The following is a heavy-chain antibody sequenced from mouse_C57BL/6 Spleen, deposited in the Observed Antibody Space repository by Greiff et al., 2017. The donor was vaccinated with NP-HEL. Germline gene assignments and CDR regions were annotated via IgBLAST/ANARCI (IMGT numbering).Heavy chain of an antibody. CDR1: GFNITDYY. V-gene: IGHV14-1*01. CDR3: TRVYDAYLWYFDV. D-gene: IGHD2-3*01. Sequence: VQLKESGAELVRPGASVKLSCTASGFNITDYYMHWVKQRPEQGLEWIGRIDPEDGDTEYAPKFQGKATMTADTSSNTAYLQLSSLTSEDTAVYYCTRVYDAYLWYFDVWGTGTTVTVSS. CDR2: IDPEDGDT. J-gene: IGHJ1*03.